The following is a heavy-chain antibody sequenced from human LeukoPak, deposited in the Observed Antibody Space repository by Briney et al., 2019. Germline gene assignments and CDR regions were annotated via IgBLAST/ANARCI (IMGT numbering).Heavy chain of an antibody. D-gene: IGHD5-24*01. CDR3: ARNRDGYNSFDY. CDR1: GGSISSSSYY. J-gene: IGHJ4*02. V-gene: IGHV4-39*07. CDR2: IYYSGST. Sequence: PSETLSLTCTVSGGSISSSSYYWGWIRQPPGKGLEWIGSIYYSGSTYYNPSLKSRVTISVDTSKNHFSLKLSSVTAADTDVYYCARNRDGYNSFDYWGQGTLVTVSS.